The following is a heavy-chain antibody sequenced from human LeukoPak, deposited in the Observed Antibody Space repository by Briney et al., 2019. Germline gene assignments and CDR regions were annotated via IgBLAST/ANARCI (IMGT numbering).Heavy chain of an antibody. V-gene: IGHV3-30*07. J-gene: IGHJ4*02. CDR1: GFTFSSYA. CDR2: ISYDGSNK. CDR3: AKLGRYGGVGSCYSDY. Sequence: GKSLRLACSAHGFTFSSYAMHSVRQARGKGLGMVPHISYDGSNKYYAGSVKGQFTIYRDNFKNTMYLQISSLRAEHTAVYYCAKLGRYGGVGSCYSDYWVRGTLVTVSS. D-gene: IGHD2-15*01.